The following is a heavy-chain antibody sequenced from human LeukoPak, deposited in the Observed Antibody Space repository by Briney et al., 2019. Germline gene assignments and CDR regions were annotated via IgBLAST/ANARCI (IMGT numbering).Heavy chain of an antibody. D-gene: IGHD3-10*01. Sequence: ASVKVSCKASGYTFTSYAMHWVRQAPGQRLEWMGWISAYNGTTNYAQKLQGRVTMTTDTSTSTAYMELRSLRSDDTAVYYCARDLCYRGSGRLCAFDIWGQGTMVTVSS. V-gene: IGHV1-18*01. CDR1: GYTFTSYA. CDR3: ARDLCYRGSGRLCAFDI. CDR2: ISAYNGTT. J-gene: IGHJ3*02.